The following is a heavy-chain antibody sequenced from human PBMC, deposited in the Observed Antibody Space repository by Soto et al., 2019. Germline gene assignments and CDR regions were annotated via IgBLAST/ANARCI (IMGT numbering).Heavy chain of an antibody. V-gene: IGHV4-4*02. Sequence: SETLSLTCAVSGGSISSSNWWSWVRQPPGKGLEWIGEIYHSGSTNYNPSLKSRVTISVDKSKNQFSLKLSSVTAADTAVYYCARDRHYYYYGMDVWGQGTTVTVSS. CDR1: GGSISSSNW. CDR3: ARDRHYYYYGMDV. J-gene: IGHJ6*02. CDR2: IYHSGST.